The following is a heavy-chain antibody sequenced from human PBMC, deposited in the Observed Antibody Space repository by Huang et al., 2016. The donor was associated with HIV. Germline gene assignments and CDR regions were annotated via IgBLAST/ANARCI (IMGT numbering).Heavy chain of an antibody. J-gene: IGHJ4*02. D-gene: IGHD6-19*01. V-gene: IGHV1-8*01. CDR1: GYIFSNYD. Sequence: QVQLVQSGPEVKKPGASVKVSCQTAGYIFSNYDINWVRQAPGQGLQWMGWLNHKRGKTAYGQKFQGRVTLTRSTSTCAAYMVLNSLTSQDTAVYYCARLTSGWYQDYWGQGTLVTVSS. CDR2: LNHKRGKT. CDR3: ARLTSGWYQDY.